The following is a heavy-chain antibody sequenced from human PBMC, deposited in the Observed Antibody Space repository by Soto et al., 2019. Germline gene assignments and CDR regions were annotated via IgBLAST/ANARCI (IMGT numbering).Heavy chain of an antibody. CDR2: IFHTGST. V-gene: IGHV4-4*02. J-gene: IGHJ4*02. CDR1: GYSIKSRYW. CDR3: ARDQNDSGNYHTRFFDY. D-gene: IGHD3-10*01. Sequence: SETLSLTCAVSGYSIKSRYWWSLVRHSPGKGLEWIGEIFHTGSTNYNPSLKSRVSILVDKSKNQFSLNLNSVTAADTAVYYCARDQNDSGNYHTRFFDYWGQGTLVTVSS.